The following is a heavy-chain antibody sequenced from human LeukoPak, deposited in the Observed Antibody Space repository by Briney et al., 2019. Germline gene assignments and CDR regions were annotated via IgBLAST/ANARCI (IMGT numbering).Heavy chain of an antibody. Sequence: GGSLRLSCAASGFTVDSNYLSWVRQAPGKGLEWVSTIYTGGNTYYAASVKGRFTISRDFSKNTVFLHMNSLRAEDTAMYYCARDSQGVRGVTLLGYFQHWGQGTLVTVSS. D-gene: IGHD3-10*01. CDR3: ARDSQGVRGVTLLGYFQH. CDR1: GFTVDSNY. V-gene: IGHV3-53*01. CDR2: IYTGGNT. J-gene: IGHJ1*01.